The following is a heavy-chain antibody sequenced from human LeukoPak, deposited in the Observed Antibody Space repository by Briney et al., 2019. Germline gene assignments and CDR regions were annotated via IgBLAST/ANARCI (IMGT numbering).Heavy chain of an antibody. Sequence: PSETLSLTCTVSGGSISSSSYYWGWIRQPPGKGLEWIGRIYYSGSTYYNPSLKSRVTISVDTSKNQFSLKLSSVTAADTAVYYCARDHSGSFTPGGDWGQGTLVTVSS. V-gene: IGHV4-39*07. CDR1: GGSISSSSYY. CDR3: ARDHSGSFTPGGD. CDR2: IYYSGST. J-gene: IGHJ4*02. D-gene: IGHD1-26*01.